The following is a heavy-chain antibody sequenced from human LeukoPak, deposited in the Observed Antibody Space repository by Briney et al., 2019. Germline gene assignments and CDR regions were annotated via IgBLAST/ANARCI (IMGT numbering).Heavy chain of an antibody. CDR1: GFTFSSYE. Sequence: GGSLRLSCAASGFTFSSYEMNWVRQAPGKGLEWVSYISSSGSTIYYADSVKGRFTISRDNSKNTLYLQMNSLRAEDTAVYYCAKDGGYSSSWYWFDPWGQGTLVTVSS. CDR2: ISSSGSTI. CDR3: AKDGGYSSSWYWFDP. D-gene: IGHD6-13*01. V-gene: IGHV3-48*03. J-gene: IGHJ5*02.